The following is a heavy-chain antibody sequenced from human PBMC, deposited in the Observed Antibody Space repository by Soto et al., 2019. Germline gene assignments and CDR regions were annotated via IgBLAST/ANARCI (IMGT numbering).Heavy chain of an antibody. D-gene: IGHD3-3*01. J-gene: IGHJ5*02. Sequence: SETLSLTCAVYGGSFSGYYWSWIRQPPGKGLEWIGEINHSGSTNYNPSLKSRVTISVDTSKNQFSLKLSSVTAADTAVYYCARVGGYYDFWSGYYNWWSDPWGQGTLVTVST. CDR2: INHSGST. CDR1: GGSFSGYY. V-gene: IGHV4-34*01. CDR3: ARVGGYYDFWSGYYNWWSDP.